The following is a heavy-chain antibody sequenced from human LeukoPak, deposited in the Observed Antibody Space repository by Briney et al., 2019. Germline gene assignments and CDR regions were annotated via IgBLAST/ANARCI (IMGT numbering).Heavy chain of an antibody. D-gene: IGHD3-22*01. CDR1: GYTFTGYY. CDR3: ARFTYYYDSSGSQRWFDP. V-gene: IGHV1-69*13. Sequence: ASVKVSCKASGYTFTGYYMHWVRQAPGQGLEWMGGIIPIFGTSNYAQKFQGRVTITADESTSTAYMELSSLRSEDTAVYYCARFTYYYDSSGSQRWFDPWGQGNLVTVSS. CDR2: IIPIFGTS. J-gene: IGHJ5*02.